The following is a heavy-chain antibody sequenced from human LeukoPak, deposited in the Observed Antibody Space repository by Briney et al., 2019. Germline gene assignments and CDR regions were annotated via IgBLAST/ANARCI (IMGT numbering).Heavy chain of an antibody. CDR3: ARERTEYYYDSSGSRGDY. Sequence: SETLSLTCTVSGGSISSSSYYWGWIRQPPGKGLEWIGSIYYRGSTYYNPSLKSRVTISVDTSKNQFSLKLSSVTAADTAVYYCARERTEYYYDSSGSRGDYWGQGTLVTVSS. V-gene: IGHV4-39*07. CDR2: IYYRGST. CDR1: GGSISSSSYY. J-gene: IGHJ4*02. D-gene: IGHD3-22*01.